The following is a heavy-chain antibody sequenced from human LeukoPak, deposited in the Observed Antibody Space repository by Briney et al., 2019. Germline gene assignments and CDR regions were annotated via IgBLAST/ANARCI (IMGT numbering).Heavy chain of an antibody. V-gene: IGHV4-30-4*01. D-gene: IGHD2-2*01. CDR2: IYYSGST. J-gene: IGHJ6*04. CDR3: ARAGVLSCSSTSCYLYYGMDV. CDR1: GVSISSGDYY. Sequence: SQTLSLTCTVSGVSISSGDYYWGWLRQPPGKGLEWIGYIYYSGSTYDNPSLKSRVSISVDTSKNQFSLKLSSVTAADTAVYYCARAGVLSCSSTSCYLYYGMDVWGKGTTVTVSS.